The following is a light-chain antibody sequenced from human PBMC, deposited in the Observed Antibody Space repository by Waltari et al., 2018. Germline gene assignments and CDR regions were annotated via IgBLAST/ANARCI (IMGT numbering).Light chain of an antibody. CDR1: QSVDRY. V-gene: IGKV3-11*01. J-gene: IGKJ4*01. CDR3: QQRKNWPPLT. CDR2: DTS. Sequence: ETVLTQSPATLSLSPGERATLSCRASQSVDRYLAWYQQKPGQAPRLLIYDTSNRATGTPARFSDSGSGTDFTLTISSLEPEDFAVYYCQQRKNWPPLTFGGGTKVEIK.